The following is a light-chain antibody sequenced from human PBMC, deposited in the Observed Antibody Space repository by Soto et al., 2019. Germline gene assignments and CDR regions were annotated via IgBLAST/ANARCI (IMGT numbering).Light chain of an antibody. CDR3: QQYGYSPNT. CDR2: SAS. Sequence: MVLTQSPCILSLSPGERATLSCRASLTMSSRYLAWYQQKPGQAPRLLIYSASIRATGIPDRFSGSGSESDFTLTISRLEPEDFAVYYCQQYGYSPNTFGQGTKLEIK. V-gene: IGKV3-20*01. CDR1: LTMSSRY. J-gene: IGKJ2*01.